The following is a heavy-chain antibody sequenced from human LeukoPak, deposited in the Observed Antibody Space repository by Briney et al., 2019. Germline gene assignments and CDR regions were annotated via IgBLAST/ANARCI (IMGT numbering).Heavy chain of an antibody. V-gene: IGHV7-4-1*02. J-gene: IGHJ4*02. CDR3: ARLPLSGYSIMKY. D-gene: IGHD5-12*01. Sequence: ASVKVSCKASGYTFNTYGVNWVRQAPGQGLEWIGWINTNTGNPTYAQGFTGRFVFSLDTSVSTAYLQINSLKADDTAVYYCARLPLSGYSIMKYWGQGTLVTVSS. CDR1: GYTFNTYG. CDR2: INTNTGNP.